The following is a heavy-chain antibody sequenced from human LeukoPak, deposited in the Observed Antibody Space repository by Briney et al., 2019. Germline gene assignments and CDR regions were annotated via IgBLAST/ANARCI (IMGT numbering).Heavy chain of an antibody. D-gene: IGHD1-1*01. V-gene: IGHV3-53*01. CDR3: ASSVTTVGAYDY. CDR1: GITASNFY. Sequence: GGSLRLSCAASGITASNFYMMWVRQAPGKGLEWVSYISNNDVTKYADSVRGRLTISRDNSKNILYLQMNSLGVEDTAMYWCASSVTTVGAYDYWGQGAPVTVSS. CDR2: ISNNDVT. J-gene: IGHJ4*02.